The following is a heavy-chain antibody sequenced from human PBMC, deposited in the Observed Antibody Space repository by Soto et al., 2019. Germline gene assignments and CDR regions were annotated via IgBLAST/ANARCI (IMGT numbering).Heavy chain of an antibody. CDR1: GYTFTSYA. V-gene: IGHV1-3*01. CDR3: ARDRYYDSSGYYSYYYYGMDV. CDR2: INAGNGNT. Sequence: ASVKVSCKAAGYTFTSYAMHWVRQAPGQRLEWMGRINAGNGNTKYSQKFQGRVTITRDTPASTAYMELSSLRSEDTAVYYCARDRYYDSSGYYSYYYYGMDVWGQGTTVTVSS. J-gene: IGHJ6*02. D-gene: IGHD3-22*01.